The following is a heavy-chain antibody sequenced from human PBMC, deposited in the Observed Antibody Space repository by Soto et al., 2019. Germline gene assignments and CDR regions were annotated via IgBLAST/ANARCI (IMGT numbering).Heavy chain of an antibody. CDR2: IYYTGTT. J-gene: IGHJ5*02. V-gene: IGHV4-39*01. CDR3: ARQKWEQPKWFDP. D-gene: IGHD1-26*01. CDR1: GGASSDARFY. Sequence: QLQLQESGPGLVKPSETLSLTCSLSGGASSDARFYWGWIRQSPGRGLEWIGSIYYTGTTFFNPSLQSRVTISVDTSENQFSLKLYSVTAADTALYFCARQKWEQPKWFDPWGQGTLVIVSP.